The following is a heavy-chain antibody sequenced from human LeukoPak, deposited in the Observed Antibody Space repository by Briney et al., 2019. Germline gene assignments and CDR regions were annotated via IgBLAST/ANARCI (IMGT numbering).Heavy chain of an antibody. J-gene: IGHJ4*02. CDR1: GFTFNNVW. V-gene: IGHV3-15*01. CDR3: ATYHDTSGYSHFDY. Sequence: GGSLRLSCAASGFTFNNVWMTWVRQAPGKGLEWVGRIKSKTDGGTTDYAAPVKDRFTISRDDSKNTLYLQMSSLKTEDTAVYYCATYHDTSGYSHFDYWGQGTLVTVSS. CDR2: IKSKTDGGTT. D-gene: IGHD3-22*01.